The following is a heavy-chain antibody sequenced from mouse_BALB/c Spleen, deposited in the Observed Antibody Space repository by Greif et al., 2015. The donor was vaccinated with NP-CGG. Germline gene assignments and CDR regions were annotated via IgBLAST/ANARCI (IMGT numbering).Heavy chain of an antibody. CDR1: GFTFSSYA. Sequence: EVKLMESGGGLVKPGGSLKLSCAASGFTFSSYAMSWVRQSPEKRLEWVAEISSGGSYTYYPDTVTGRFTISRDNAKNTLYLEMSSLRSEDTAMYYCAREGGNNDFDYWGQGTTLTVSS. CDR2: ISSGGSYT. D-gene: IGHD1-3*01. J-gene: IGHJ2*01. V-gene: IGHV5-9-4*01. CDR3: AREGGNNDFDY.